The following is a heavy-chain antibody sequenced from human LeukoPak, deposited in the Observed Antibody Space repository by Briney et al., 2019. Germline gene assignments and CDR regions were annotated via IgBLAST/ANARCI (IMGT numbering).Heavy chain of an antibody. D-gene: IGHD6-19*01. Sequence: SVKVSCKASGGTFSSYAISWVRQAPGQGLEWMGGIIPIFGTANYAQKFQGRVTITADESTSPAYMELSSLRSEDTAVYYCVWSIAVAGTFDYWGQGTLVTVSS. V-gene: IGHV1-69*13. CDR2: IIPIFGTA. CDR1: GGTFSSYA. CDR3: VWSIAVAGTFDY. J-gene: IGHJ4*02.